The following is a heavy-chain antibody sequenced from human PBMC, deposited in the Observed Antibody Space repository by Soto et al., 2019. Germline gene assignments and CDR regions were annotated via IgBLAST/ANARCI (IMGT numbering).Heavy chain of an antibody. CDR1: GFTFDDYA. D-gene: IGHD6-13*01. CDR3: AKGPDSSSWYDYYYYMDV. CDR2: ISWNSGSI. Sequence: GGSLRLSCAASGFTFDDYAMHWVRQAPGKGLEWVSGISWNSGSIGYAASVKGRFTISRDNAKNSLYLQMNSLRAEDTALYYCAKGPDSSSWYDYYYYMDVWGKGTTVTVSS. J-gene: IGHJ6*03. V-gene: IGHV3-9*01.